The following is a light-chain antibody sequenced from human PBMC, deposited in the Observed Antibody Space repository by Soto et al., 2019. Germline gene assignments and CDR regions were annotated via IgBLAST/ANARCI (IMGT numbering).Light chain of an antibody. V-gene: IGKV2-28*01. CDR1: QSLLHSNGYDY. J-gene: IGKJ4*01. Sequence: DIVMTQSPLSLPVTPGAPASISCRSSQSLLHSNGYDYLDWYLQKPGQSPQLLIYLGSNRASGVTDRFSVSGSGTDFTLKISRVEAEDVGVYYCMPALQTPGNFGGGTNVEIK. CDR2: LGS. CDR3: MPALQTPGN.